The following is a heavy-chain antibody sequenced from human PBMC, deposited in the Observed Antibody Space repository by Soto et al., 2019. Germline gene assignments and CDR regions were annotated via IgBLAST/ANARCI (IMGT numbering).Heavy chain of an antibody. Sequence: SETLSLTCTVSGGSISSGDYYWSWIRQPPGKGLEWIGYIYYSGSTYYNPSLKSRVTISVDTSKNQFSLKLSSVTAADTAVYYCASQRSRLDSYGLKVWFDPWGQGTLVTVS. J-gene: IGHJ5*02. CDR2: IYYSGST. CDR3: ASQRSRLDSYGLKVWFDP. V-gene: IGHV4-30-4*08. CDR1: GGSISSGDYY. D-gene: IGHD5-18*01.